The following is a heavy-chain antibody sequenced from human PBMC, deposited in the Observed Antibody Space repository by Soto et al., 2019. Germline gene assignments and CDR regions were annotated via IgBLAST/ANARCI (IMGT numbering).Heavy chain of an antibody. V-gene: IGHV5-10-1*01. CDR3: ARPTMTSTSFYSAMDV. Sequence: GESLKISCKTSGHRFTTYWISWVRQMPGKGLEYMGKINPTDSETNYSPSFEGHVTFSVDRSTSTAYVRWNSLKASDTAMYYCARPTMTSTSFYSAMDVWGQGTTVTVSS. J-gene: IGHJ6*02. CDR1: GHRFTTYW. CDR2: INPTDSET. D-gene: IGHD4-17*01.